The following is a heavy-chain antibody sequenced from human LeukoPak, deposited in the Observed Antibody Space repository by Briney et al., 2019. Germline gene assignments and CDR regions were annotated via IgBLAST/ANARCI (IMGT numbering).Heavy chain of an antibody. CDR1: GASVSGSPYY. D-gene: IGHD3/OR15-3a*01. V-gene: IGHV4-39*01. Sequence: SETLSLTCTVSGASVSGSPYYWGWIRQPPGKGLEWIGSIYSSGSTYYNASLQSRVTISIETSKNQISLRLNSVTAADTAVYYCARQTGSGLFILPGGQGTLVTVSS. J-gene: IGHJ4*02. CDR2: IYSSGST. CDR3: ARQTGSGLFILP.